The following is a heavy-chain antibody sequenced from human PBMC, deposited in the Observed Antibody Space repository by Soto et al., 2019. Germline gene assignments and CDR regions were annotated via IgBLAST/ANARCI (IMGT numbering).Heavy chain of an antibody. D-gene: IGHD3-3*01. CDR2: IKSKTDGGTT. CDR1: GFTFSNAC. Sequence: FLRLSCAASGFTFSNACMSWVRQAPGKGLEWVGRIKSKTDGGTTDYAAPVKGRFTISRDDSKNTLYLQMNSLKTEDTAVYYCTPDGRFWSGYFFYYGMDVCAQGTTVNVSS. CDR3: TPDGRFWSGYFFYYGMDV. V-gene: IGHV3-15*01. J-gene: IGHJ6*01.